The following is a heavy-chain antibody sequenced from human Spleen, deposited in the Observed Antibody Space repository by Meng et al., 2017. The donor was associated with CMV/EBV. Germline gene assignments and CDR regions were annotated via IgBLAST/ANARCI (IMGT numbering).Heavy chain of an antibody. Sequence: GESLKISCAASGFTFDDYTMHWVRQAPGKGLEWVSLINWNGITTYYADSVKGRFTISRDNSKNSLYLQMNSLRTEDTALYYCAKESIYCGGYCWYYFDYWGQGTPVTVSS. CDR2: INWNGITT. CDR1: GFTFDDYT. D-gene: IGHD2-21*01. J-gene: IGHJ4*02. V-gene: IGHV3-43*01. CDR3: AKESIYCGGYCWYYFDY.